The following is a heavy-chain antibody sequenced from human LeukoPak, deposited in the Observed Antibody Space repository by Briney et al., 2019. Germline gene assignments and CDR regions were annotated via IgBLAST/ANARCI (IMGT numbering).Heavy chain of an antibody. V-gene: IGHV5-51*01. J-gene: IGHJ4*02. CDR2: IYPGDSDT. Sequence: GESLKISCKGSGYSFTSYWIGWVRPMPGKGLEWMGIIYPGDSDTRYSPSFQGQVTISADKSISTAYLQWSSLKASDTAMYYCARSRLPYSYFRYYFDYWGQGTLVTVSS. CDR3: ARSRLPYSYFRYYFDY. D-gene: IGHD5-18*01. CDR1: GYSFTSYW.